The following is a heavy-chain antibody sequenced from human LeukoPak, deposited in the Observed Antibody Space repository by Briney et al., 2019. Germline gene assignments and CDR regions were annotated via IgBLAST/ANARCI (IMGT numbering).Heavy chain of an antibody. D-gene: IGHD2-15*01. V-gene: IGHV3-30*04. J-gene: IGHJ4*02. CDR2: ISYDGSNK. CDR3: ARSPEYCSGGSCS. CDR1: GFTFSSYA. Sequence: PGGSLRLSCAASGFTFSSYAMHGVRQAPGKGREGVAVISYDGSNKYYADSVKGRFTISRDNSKNTLYLQMNSLRADDTAVYYCARSPEYCSGGSCSRGQGTLVTVSS.